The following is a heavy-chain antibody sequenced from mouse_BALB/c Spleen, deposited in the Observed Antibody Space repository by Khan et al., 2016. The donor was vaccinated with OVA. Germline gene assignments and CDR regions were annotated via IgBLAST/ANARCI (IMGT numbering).Heavy chain of an antibody. Sequence: QVQLKQSGAELAKPGASVKLSCKASGYTFTTYWMHWVKQRPGQGLEWIGYINPTSAYTDYHEKFKDKATLSADKSSSTAYMQLSSLTSEDSAVYYCARDRIDYWGQGTTLTVSS. J-gene: IGHJ2*01. CDR1: GYTFTTYW. CDR2: INPTSAYT. V-gene: IGHV1-7*01. CDR3: ARDRIDY.